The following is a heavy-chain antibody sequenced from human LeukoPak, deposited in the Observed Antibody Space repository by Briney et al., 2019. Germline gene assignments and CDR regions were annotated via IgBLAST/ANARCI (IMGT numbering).Heavy chain of an antibody. D-gene: IGHD6-13*01. V-gene: IGHV3-9*01. J-gene: IGHJ4*02. CDR2: ISWSSGTM. CDR3: AKDIAPLIHSSSWTD. Sequence: PGGSLRLSCAASGFIFDDYAMHWVRQAPGKGLEWVSGISWSSGTMGYADSVKGRFTISRDNAKNSLYLQMNSLRAEDTALYFCAKDIAPLIHSSSWTDWGQGTLVTVSS. CDR1: GFIFDDYA.